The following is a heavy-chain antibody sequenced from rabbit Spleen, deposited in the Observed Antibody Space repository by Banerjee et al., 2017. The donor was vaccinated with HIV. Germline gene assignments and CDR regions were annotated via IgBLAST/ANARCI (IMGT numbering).Heavy chain of an antibody. D-gene: IGHD1-1*01. J-gene: IGHJ6*01. V-gene: IGHV1S40*01. CDR2: IDSGSSGFT. Sequence: QSLEESGGDLVKPGASLTLTCTASGVSFSSSSYMCWLRQAPGKGLEWIACIDSGSSGFTYFATWAKGRFTCSKTSSTTVTLQMTRLTAADTATYFCARDTSSSFSSYGMDLWGPGTLVTVS. CDR1: GVSFSSSSY. CDR3: ARDTSSSFSSYGMDL.